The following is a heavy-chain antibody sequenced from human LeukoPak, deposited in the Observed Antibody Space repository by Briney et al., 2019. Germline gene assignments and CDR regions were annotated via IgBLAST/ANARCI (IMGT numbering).Heavy chain of an antibody. CDR2: IYYSGIT. CDR1: GDSISSYY. CDR3: AREGIVRTYDQ. V-gene: IGHV4-59*12. Sequence: PSETLSLTCTVSGDSISSYYWYWFRQPPGKELEWIACIYYSGITHHNPSLKGRVTISLDTSKNQFSLRLSSVPAADTAVYYCAREGIVRTYDQWGQGTLVTVSS. J-gene: IGHJ4*02. D-gene: IGHD2/OR15-2a*01.